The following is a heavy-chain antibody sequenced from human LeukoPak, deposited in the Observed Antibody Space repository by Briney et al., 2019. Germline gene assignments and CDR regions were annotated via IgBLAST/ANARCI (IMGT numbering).Heavy chain of an antibody. CDR2: VDYSGIT. Sequence: PSETLSLTCTVSGGSISSSYYYWGWIRQPPGKGPEWIGSVDYSGITYYNPSLKSRITISVDTSKNQFSLRLSSVTAADTAVYYCARQNTDGYSSSWSYFDYWGQGTLVTVSS. J-gene: IGHJ4*02. CDR1: GGSISSSYYY. V-gene: IGHV4-39*01. D-gene: IGHD6-13*01. CDR3: ARQNTDGYSSSWSYFDY.